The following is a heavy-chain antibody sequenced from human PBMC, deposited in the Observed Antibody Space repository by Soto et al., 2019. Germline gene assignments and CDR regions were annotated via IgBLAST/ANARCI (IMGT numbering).Heavy chain of an antibody. D-gene: IGHD5-12*01. CDR1: GGSFNPNY. J-gene: IGHJ4*02. CDR2: ISYSGST. Sequence: SETLSLTCTVSGGSFNPNYWSWIRQPPGKGLEWIGYISYSGSTSYNPSLKSRVTITKDTSKNQVVLTLTNMDPVDTATYYCALKGDGYRGFKYWGQGTLVTVSS. V-gene: IGHV4-59*01. CDR3: ALKGDGYRGFKY.